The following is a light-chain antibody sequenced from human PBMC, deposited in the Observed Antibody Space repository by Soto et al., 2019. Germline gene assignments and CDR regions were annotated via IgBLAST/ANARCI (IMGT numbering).Light chain of an antibody. J-gene: IGKJ5*01. V-gene: IGKV1-9*01. CDR1: QGISSY. Sequence: IPLTQSPSSLSASVGDRVTITCRASQGISSYLAWYQQKPGRAPKLLIYAASTLQSGVPSRFSGSGSGTDFTLTISSLQPEDFATYYCQQLNTNSYPITVGQGTRLEIK. CDR3: QQLNTNSYPIT. CDR2: AAS.